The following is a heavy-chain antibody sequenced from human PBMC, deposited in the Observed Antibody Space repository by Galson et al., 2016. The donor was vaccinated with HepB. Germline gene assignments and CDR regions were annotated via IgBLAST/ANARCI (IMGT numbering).Heavy chain of an antibody. Sequence: SLRLSCAASGFTFSGYAMNWVRQAPGKGLEWVSAISGRGGTTYYADSVKGRFTISRDNYKNTLYLQMNSLRAEDTAVYYCSKEMGSGSYYNRDLFDYWGQGTLVTVSS. CDR3: SKEMGSGSYYNRDLFDY. D-gene: IGHD3-10*01. CDR2: ISGRGGTT. J-gene: IGHJ4*02. CDR1: GFTFSGYA. V-gene: IGHV3-23*01.